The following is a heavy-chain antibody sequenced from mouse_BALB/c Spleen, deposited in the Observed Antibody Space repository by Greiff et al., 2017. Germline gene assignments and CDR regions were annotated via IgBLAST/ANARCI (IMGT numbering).Heavy chain of an antibody. CDR2: ISYSGST. J-gene: IGHJ4*01. CDR1: GYSITSDYA. Sequence: DVKLVESGPGLVKPSQSLSLTCTVTGYSITSDYAWNWIRQFPGNKLEWMGYISYSGSTSYNPSLKSRISITRDTSKNQFFLQLNSVTTEDTATYYCARRRGAMDYWGQGTSVTVSS. CDR3: ARRRGAMDY. V-gene: IGHV3-2*02.